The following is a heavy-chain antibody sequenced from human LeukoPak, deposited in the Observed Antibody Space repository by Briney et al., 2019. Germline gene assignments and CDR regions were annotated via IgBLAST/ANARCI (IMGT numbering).Heavy chain of an antibody. CDR2: INHSGST. J-gene: IGHJ6*03. CDR1: GGSFSGYY. CDR3: ARIRPAALYYYHYYMDV. Sequence: SETLSLTCAVYGGSFSGYYWSWIRQPPGTGLEWIGEINHSGSTYYNPSLTSRVTISADTSKNQFSLKLSSVTAADTAVYYCARIRPAALYYYHYYMDVGGKGTTVTVSS. D-gene: IGHD2-2*01. V-gene: IGHV4-34*01.